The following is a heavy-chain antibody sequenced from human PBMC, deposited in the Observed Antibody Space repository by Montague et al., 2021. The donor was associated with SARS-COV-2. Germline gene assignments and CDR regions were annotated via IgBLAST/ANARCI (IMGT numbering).Heavy chain of an antibody. V-gene: IGHV4-31*03. J-gene: IGHJ6*02. Sequence: TLSLTCTVSGGSISSGGYDWSWIRQDPGKGLEWIGYINYSGSTNYNPSLKSRLTISVDTSKNQFSLKLSSVTAADTAVYYCAAGEGVMVYVYGMDVWGQGTTVTVSS. D-gene: IGHD2-8*01. CDR2: INYSGST. CDR3: AAGEGVMVYVYGMDV. CDR1: GGSISSGGYD.